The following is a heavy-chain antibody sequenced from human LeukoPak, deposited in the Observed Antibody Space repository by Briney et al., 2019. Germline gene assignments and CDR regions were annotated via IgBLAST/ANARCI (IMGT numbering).Heavy chain of an antibody. V-gene: IGHV3-74*01. CDR3: ARDLELAHYDSSGYEY. Sequence: GGSLRLSCAASGFTFSSYWMHWVRQAPGKALVWVSRINSDGGSTAYADSVKGRFTISRDNAKNTLYLQMNSVRAEDTAVYYCARDLELAHYDSSGYEYWGQGTLVTVSS. J-gene: IGHJ4*02. D-gene: IGHD3-22*01. CDR1: GFTFSSYW. CDR2: INSDGGST.